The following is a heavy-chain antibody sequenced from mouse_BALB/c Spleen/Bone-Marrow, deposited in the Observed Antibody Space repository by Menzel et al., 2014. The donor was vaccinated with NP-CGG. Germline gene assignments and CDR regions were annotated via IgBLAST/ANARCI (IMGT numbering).Heavy chain of an antibody. CDR3: SRNYDYDEGAWFTY. Sequence: VKLQESGAEVVKPGASVKLSCKTSGYTFTNYWIQWVKRRPGQGLGWIGEIFPGTDTSYYNEKFKDKATLTVDTSSSTAYIQLSNLTSEDSAVYFCSRNYDYDEGAWFTYWGQGTLVTVSA. J-gene: IGHJ3*01. CDR2: IFPGTDTS. CDR1: GYTFTNYW. D-gene: IGHD2-4*01. V-gene: IGHV1S132*01.